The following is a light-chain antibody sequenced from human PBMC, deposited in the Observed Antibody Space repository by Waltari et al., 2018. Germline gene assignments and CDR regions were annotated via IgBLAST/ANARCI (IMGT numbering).Light chain of an antibody. CDR2: DAS. CDR1: QSVSVY. J-gene: IGKJ1*01. Sequence: EVVFTQSPATLSLSPGDRATLSCRASQSVSVYFAWYQQKPGQAPRLLIYDASDRATGVPARFSGSGSGTDFTLTISSLEPEDFAVYYCQQRTDRPPVTFGQGTRVEMK. V-gene: IGKV3-11*01. CDR3: QQRTDRPPVT.